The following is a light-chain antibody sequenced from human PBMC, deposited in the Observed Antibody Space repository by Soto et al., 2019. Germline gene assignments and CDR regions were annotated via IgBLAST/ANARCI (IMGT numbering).Light chain of an antibody. CDR3: AVWDDSLSGPYWV. CDR2: SNS. CDR1: SPNIGRNY. J-gene: IGLJ3*02. Sequence: QSVLTQPPSASGTPGQRVTISCSGSSPNIGRNYVYWYQQLPGTAPKLLIHSNSQRPSGVPDRFSGSKSGTSASLAISGLRSEDEADYYCAVWDDSLSGPYWVFGGGTKLTVL. V-gene: IGLV1-47*02.